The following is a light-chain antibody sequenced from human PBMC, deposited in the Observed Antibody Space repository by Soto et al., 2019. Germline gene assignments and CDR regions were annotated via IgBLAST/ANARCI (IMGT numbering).Light chain of an antibody. J-gene: IGKJ2*01. V-gene: IGKV1-5*01. CDR1: QSIDNW. Sequence: DIQMTQSPSFVSASVGDRVTITCRASQSIDNWLAWYQQKPGKAPKLLIYDASTLESGVSSGFSGSGSGTEFTLTISSLRPDDFATCYCQHYDTFPYTFGQGTKLEIK. CDR3: QHYDTFPYT. CDR2: DAS.